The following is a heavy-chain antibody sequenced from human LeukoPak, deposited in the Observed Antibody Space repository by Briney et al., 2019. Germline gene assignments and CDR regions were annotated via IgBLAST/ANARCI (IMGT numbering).Heavy chain of an antibody. J-gene: IGHJ4*02. V-gene: IGHV3-53*01. CDR1: GFTVSSNL. D-gene: IGHD1-26*01. CDR3: ASGSPPDY. Sequence: GGFLRLSCAASGFTVSSNLMSWVRQAPGRGLEWASLIYSGGGTYHADSVKGRFTISRDNSKNTLYLQMNSLRAEDTAVYYCASGSPPDYWGQGTLVTVSS. CDR2: IYSGGGT.